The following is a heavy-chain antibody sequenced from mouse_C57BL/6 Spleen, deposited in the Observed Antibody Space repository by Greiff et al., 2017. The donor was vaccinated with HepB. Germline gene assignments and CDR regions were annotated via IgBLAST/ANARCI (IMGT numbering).Heavy chain of an antibody. CDR1: GFTFSSYA. V-gene: IGHV5-4*01. CDR2: ISDGGSYT. CDR3: AREVGAY. Sequence: EVKVVESGGGLVKPGGSLKLSCAASGFTFSSYAMSWVRQTPEKRLEWVATISDGGSYTYYPDNVKGRFTISRDNAKNNLYLQMSHLKSEDTAMYYCAREVGAYWGQGTLVTVSA. J-gene: IGHJ3*01. D-gene: IGHD1-1*02.